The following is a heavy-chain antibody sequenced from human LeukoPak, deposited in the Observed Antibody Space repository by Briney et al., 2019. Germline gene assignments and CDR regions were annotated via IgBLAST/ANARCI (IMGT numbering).Heavy chain of an antibody. CDR2: IYSGGST. V-gene: IGHV3-53*01. D-gene: IGHD3-22*01. CDR1: GFNFANHA. Sequence: GGSLRLSCAASGFNFANHAMSWVRQAPGKGLEWVSVIYSGGSTYYADSVRGRFTISRDNSKNTLYLQMNSLGAEDTAVYYCARVSYYDSSGYYFLSYVDYWGQGTLVTVSS. J-gene: IGHJ4*02. CDR3: ARVSYYDSSGYYFLSYVDY.